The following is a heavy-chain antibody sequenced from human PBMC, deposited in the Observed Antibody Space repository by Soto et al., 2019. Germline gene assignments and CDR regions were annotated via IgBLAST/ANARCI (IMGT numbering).Heavy chain of an antibody. D-gene: IGHD2-2*01. Sequence: QVQLVESGGGVVQPGRSLRLSCVASGFTFSGYGMHWVRQAPGKGLEWVAVISYDGSNKNHADSVKGRFTISRDNSKNTLYLQTNNLRTEDTDVYHCARRGYCTSTSSIGRYYYYYGMDVWGQGTTVTVSS. CDR3: ARRGYCTSTSSIGRYYYYYGMDV. J-gene: IGHJ6*02. V-gene: IGHV3-30*03. CDR2: ISYDGSNK. CDR1: GFTFSGYG.